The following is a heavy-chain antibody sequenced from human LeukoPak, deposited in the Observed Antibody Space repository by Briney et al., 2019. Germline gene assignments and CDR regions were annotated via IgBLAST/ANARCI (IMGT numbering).Heavy chain of an antibody. V-gene: IGHV3-20*04. CDR1: GFTFDDYG. CDR2: INWNGGST. D-gene: IGHD3-10*01. Sequence: PGGSLRLSCGASGFTFDDYGMSWVRQAPGKGLEWVSGINWNGGSTGYADSVKGRFTISRDNAKNSLYLQMNSLRAEDTALYYCAGAYYGSGTYYYYYYYMDVWGKGTTVTVSS. CDR3: AGAYYGSGTYYYYYYYMDV. J-gene: IGHJ6*03.